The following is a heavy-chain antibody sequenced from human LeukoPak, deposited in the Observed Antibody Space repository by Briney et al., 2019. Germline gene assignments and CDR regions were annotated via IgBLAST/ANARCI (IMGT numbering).Heavy chain of an antibody. J-gene: IGHJ4*02. D-gene: IGHD4-17*01. CDR1: GGSISSYY. Sequence: SETLSLTCTVSGGSISSYYWSWIRQPPGKGLEWIGYIYYSGSTNYNPSLKSRVTISVDTSKNQFSLKLSSVTAADTAVYYCARGYGDFPYFDYWGQGTLVTVSS. V-gene: IGHV4-59*01. CDR2: IYYSGST. CDR3: ARGYGDFPYFDY.